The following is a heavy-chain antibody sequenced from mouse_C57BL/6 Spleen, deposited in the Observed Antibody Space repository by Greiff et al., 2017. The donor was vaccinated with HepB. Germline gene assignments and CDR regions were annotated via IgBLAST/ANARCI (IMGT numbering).Heavy chain of an antibody. CDR2: ISSGGSYT. CDR1: GFTFSSYG. D-gene: IGHD1-1*01. V-gene: IGHV5-6*01. J-gene: IGHJ4*01. CDR3: ASLTTGVDPPFYAMDY. Sequence: EVQVVESGGDLVKPGGSLKLSCAASGFTFSSYGMSWVRQTPDKRLEWVATISSGGSYTYYPDSVKGRFTISRDNAKNTLYLQMSRLKSEDTAMYYGASLTTGVDPPFYAMDYWGQGTSVTVSS.